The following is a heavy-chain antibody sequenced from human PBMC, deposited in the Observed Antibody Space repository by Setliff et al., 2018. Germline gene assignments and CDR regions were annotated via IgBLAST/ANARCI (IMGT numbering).Heavy chain of an antibody. CDR1: GYTFTYFG. CDR3: ARVVYYASGSSLSYGMDV. V-gene: IGHV1-18*01. Sequence: GASVKVSCKASGYTFTYFGLSWVRQAPGQGLEWMGWISAYNDNKNYAQKFQGRVTMTTDTSTNTVFMELRSLRSDDTAMFYCARVVYYASGSSLSYGMDVWGQGTAVTVSS. D-gene: IGHD3-10*01. J-gene: IGHJ6*02. CDR2: ISAYNDNK.